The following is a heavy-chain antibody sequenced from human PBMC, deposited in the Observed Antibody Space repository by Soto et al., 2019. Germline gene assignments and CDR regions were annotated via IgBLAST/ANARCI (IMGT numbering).Heavy chain of an antibody. CDR2: FDPEDGET. D-gene: IGHD3-10*01. J-gene: IGHJ6*03. CDR1: GYTLTELS. CDR3: ATFSGSGSYKVYYYMDV. V-gene: IGHV1-24*01. Sequence: GASVKVSCKVSGYTLTELSMHWVRQAPGKGLEWTGGFDPEDGETIYAQKFQGRVTMTEDTSTDTAYMELSSLRSEDTAVYYCATFSGSGSYKVYYYMDVWGKGTTVTVSS.